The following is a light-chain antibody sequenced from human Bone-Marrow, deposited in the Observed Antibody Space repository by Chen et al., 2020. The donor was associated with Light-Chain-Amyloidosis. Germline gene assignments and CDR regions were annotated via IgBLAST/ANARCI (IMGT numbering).Light chain of an antibody. J-gene: IGLJ3*02. V-gene: IGLV3-21*02. CDR3: QVWDGSSDRPV. CDR1: NIGSTS. CDR2: DDS. Sequence: SYVLTQPSSVSVAPGQTATIACGGNNIGSTSVHWYQQTPGQAPLLVVYDDSDRPSGIPDRLSGGNSGNTGTQTVRRVEAGDEAGYCCQVWDGSSDRPVFGGGTKLTVL.